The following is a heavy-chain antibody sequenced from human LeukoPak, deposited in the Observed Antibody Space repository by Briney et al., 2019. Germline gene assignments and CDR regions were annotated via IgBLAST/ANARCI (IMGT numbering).Heavy chain of an antibody. D-gene: IGHD6-19*01. CDR1: GFTFSGYW. CDR2: INSDGSST. V-gene: IGHV3-74*01. CDR3: ARVRYSSGWPHFDY. J-gene: IGHJ4*02. Sequence: GGSLRLSCAASGFTFSGYWMHWVRQAPGKGLVWVSRINSDGSSTSYADSVKGRFTISRDNAKNTLYLQMNSLRAEDTAVYYCARVRYSSGWPHFDYWGQGTLVTVSS.